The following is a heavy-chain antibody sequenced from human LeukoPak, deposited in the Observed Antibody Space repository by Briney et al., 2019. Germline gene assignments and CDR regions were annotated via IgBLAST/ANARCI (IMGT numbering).Heavy chain of an antibody. CDR2: ISYDGSNK. J-gene: IGHJ6*02. D-gene: IGHD6-13*01. Sequence: GRSLRLSCAASGFTFSSYGMHWVRQAPGKGLEWVAVISYDGSNKYYADSVKGRFTISRDNSKNTLYLQMNSLRPEDTAVYYCARVYSSSWSDLYYYGMDVWGQGTTVTVSS. CDR1: GFTFSSYG. CDR3: ARVYSSSWSDLYYYGMDV. V-gene: IGHV3-30*03.